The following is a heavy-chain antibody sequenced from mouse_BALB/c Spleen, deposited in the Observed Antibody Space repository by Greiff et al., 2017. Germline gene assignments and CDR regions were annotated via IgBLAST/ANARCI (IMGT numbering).Heavy chain of an antibody. CDR1: GYTFTSYW. J-gene: IGHJ3*01. CDR3: TRRGAY. CDR2: IYPSDSYT. Sequence: QVQLQQPGAELVRPGASVKLSCKASGYTFTSYWINWVKQRPGQGLEWIGNIYPSDSYTNYNQKFKDKATLTVDKSSSTAYMQLSSLTSEDSAVYYCTRRGAYWGQGTLVTVSA. V-gene: IGHV1-69*02.